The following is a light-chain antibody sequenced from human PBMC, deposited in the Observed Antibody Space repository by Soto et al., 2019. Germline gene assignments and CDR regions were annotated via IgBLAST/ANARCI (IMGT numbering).Light chain of an antibody. CDR2: DVS. CDR3: SSYTGSSTLWV. CDR1: SSDIGGYNS. Sequence: QSVLTQPASVSGSPGQSITISCTGTSSDIGGYNSVSWYQQHPGKAPKLMIFDVSDRPSGVSVRFSGSKSGNTASLTISGLQAEDEGHYYCSSYTGSSTLWVFGGGTKLT. V-gene: IGLV2-14*01. J-gene: IGLJ3*02.